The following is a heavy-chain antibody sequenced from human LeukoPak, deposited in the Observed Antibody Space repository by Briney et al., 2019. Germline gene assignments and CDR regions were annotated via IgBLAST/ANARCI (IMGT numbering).Heavy chain of an antibody. D-gene: IGHD1-14*01. CDR3: ARGYTLNWFDP. V-gene: IGHV4-30-2*01. CDR1: GGSISSGGYY. Sequence: PSETLSLTCTVSGGSISSGGYYWSWIRQPPGKGLEWIGYIYHSGSTYYNPSLKSRVTISVDRSKNQFSLKLSSVTAADTAVYYCARGYTLNWFDPWGQGTLVTVSS. J-gene: IGHJ5*02. CDR2: IYHSGST.